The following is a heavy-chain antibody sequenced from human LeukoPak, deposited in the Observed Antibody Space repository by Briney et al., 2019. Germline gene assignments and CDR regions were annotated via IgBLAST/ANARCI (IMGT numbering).Heavy chain of an antibody. D-gene: IGHD6-13*01. CDR3: ARTWVGSSWYGD. J-gene: IGHJ4*02. CDR2: ISAYNGNT. CDR1: GYTFTSYG. V-gene: IGHV1-18*01. Sequence: GASVKVSCKASGYTFTSYGINWVRQAPGQGLEWMGWISAYNGNTNYAQKLQGRVTMTTDTSTTTAYKELRSLRSDDTAVYYCARTWVGSSWYGDWGQGTLVTVS.